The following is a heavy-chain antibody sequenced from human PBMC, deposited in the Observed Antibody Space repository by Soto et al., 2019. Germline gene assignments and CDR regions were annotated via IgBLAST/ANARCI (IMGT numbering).Heavy chain of an antibody. J-gene: IGHJ4*02. CDR2: IYWDDDK. Sequence: KESGPTLVKPTQTLTLTCTFSGFSLSTSGVGVGWIRQPPGKALEWLALIYWDDDKRYSPSLKSRLTITKDTSKNQVVLTMTNMDPVDTATYYCARPGIAAAGTGYFDYWGQGTLVTVSS. V-gene: IGHV2-5*02. CDR3: ARPGIAAAGTGYFDY. D-gene: IGHD6-13*01. CDR1: GFSLSTSGVG.